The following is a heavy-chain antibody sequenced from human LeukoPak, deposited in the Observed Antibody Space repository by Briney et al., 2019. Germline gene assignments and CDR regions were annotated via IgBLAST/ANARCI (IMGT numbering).Heavy chain of an antibody. V-gene: IGHV3-11*06. CDR2: ISSSSSYT. D-gene: IGHD3-10*01. J-gene: IGHJ5*02. CDR3: ARDHWTYYYGSGSYRWFDP. Sequence: GGSLRLSCAASGFTFSDYYMSWIRQAPGKGLEWVSYISSSSSYTNYADSVKGRFTISRDNAKNSLYLQMNSLRAEDTAVYYCARDHWTYYYGSGSYRWFDPWGQGTLVTVSS. CDR1: GFTFSDYY.